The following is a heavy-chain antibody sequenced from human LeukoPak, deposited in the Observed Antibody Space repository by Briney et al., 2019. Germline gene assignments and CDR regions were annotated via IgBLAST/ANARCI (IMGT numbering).Heavy chain of an antibody. V-gene: IGHV3-23*01. CDR1: GFTFSTYN. CDR2: ISGSGGST. Sequence: PGGSLRLSCAASGFTFSTYNMNWVRQAPGKGLEWVSAISGSGGSTYYADSVKGRFTISRDNSKNTLYLQMNSLRAEDTAVYYCAKAQGGYDFGGQGALVTVSS. CDR3: AKAQGGYDF. D-gene: IGHD5-12*01. J-gene: IGHJ4*02.